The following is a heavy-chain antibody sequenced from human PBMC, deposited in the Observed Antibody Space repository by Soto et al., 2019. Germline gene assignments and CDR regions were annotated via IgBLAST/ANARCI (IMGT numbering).Heavy chain of an antibody. D-gene: IGHD5-18*01. CDR3: VRDRDTYGLSCFDD. Sequence: GGSLRLSCEASGFTFSTFWMHWVRQPPGKGLVWVSRINGDGTSTNYADSVKGRFTISRDNAKNTLYLQMNSLTAEDTAVYFCVRDRDTYGLSCFDDWGQGTLVTVSS. J-gene: IGHJ4*02. CDR2: INGDGTST. CDR1: GFTFSTFW. V-gene: IGHV3-74*01.